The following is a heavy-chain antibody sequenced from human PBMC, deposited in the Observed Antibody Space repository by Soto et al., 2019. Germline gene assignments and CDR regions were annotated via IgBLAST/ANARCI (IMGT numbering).Heavy chain of an antibody. CDR2: ISSSISYI. D-gene: IGHD2-2*03. V-gene: IGHV3-21*01. CDR1: GFTFSGYR. Sequence: XESLRLSCAASGFTFSGYRMNWVRQAPGKGLEWVSSISSSISYIYYADSVKGRFTISRGNAKNSLYLQMNSLRAEDTAVYYCASMDIVVVPPYYGMDVWGQGTTVTVSS. J-gene: IGHJ6*02. CDR3: ASMDIVVVPPYYGMDV.